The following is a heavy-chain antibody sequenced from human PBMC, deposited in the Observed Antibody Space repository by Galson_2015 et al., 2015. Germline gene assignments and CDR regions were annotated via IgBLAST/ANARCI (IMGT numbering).Heavy chain of an antibody. CDR3: ARERDGYNPNYDY. CDR1: GFTFSSYS. D-gene: IGHD5-24*01. V-gene: IGHV3-21*01. Sequence: SLRLSCAASGFTFSSYSMNWVRQAPGKGLEWVSSISSSSSYIYYADSVKGRFTISRDNAKNSLYLQMNSLRAEDTAVYYCARERDGYNPNYDYWGQGTLVTVSS. CDR2: ISSSSSYI. J-gene: IGHJ4*02.